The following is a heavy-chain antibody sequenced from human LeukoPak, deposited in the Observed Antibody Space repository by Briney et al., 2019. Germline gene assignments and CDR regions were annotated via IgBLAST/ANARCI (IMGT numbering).Heavy chain of an antibody. D-gene: IGHD5-12*01. V-gene: IGHV1-2*02. CDR2: INPNSGAT. Sequence: ASVKVSCKASGYTFTDYYIHWVRQSPGQGLEWIGWINPNSGATDYARKFQDRVSMTRDTSTSTAYMELISLRSDDTAVYFCARVRYGYSTTWEPPRDYFDNWGRGTLVTVSS. CDR3: ARVRYGYSTTWEPPRDYFDN. J-gene: IGHJ4*02. CDR1: GYTFTDYY.